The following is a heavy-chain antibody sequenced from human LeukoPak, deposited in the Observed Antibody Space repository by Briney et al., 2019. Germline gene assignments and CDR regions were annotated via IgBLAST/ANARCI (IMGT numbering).Heavy chain of an antibody. Sequence: GGSLRLSCAASGFTFSSYSMNWVRQAPGKGLEWVSSISSSSSYIYYADSVKGRFTISRDNAKNSLYLQMNSLRAEDTAVYYCARGNYYDSSGYHPHYWGQGTLVTVSS. J-gene: IGHJ4*02. D-gene: IGHD3-22*01. CDR2: ISSSSSYI. CDR3: ARGNYYDSSGYHPHY. V-gene: IGHV3-21*01. CDR1: GFTFSSYS.